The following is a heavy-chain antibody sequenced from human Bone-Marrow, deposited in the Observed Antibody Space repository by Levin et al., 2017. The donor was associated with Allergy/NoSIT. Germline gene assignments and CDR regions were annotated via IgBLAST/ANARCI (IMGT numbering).Heavy chain of an antibody. D-gene: IGHD2-8*02. CDR3: ARREVVYAIFDY. CDR2: IYYSGST. CDR1: GGSISSSNYY. J-gene: IGHJ4*02. Sequence: SQTLSLTCTVSGGSISSSNYYWGWIRQPPGKGLEWIGSIYYSGSTYYNPSLKSRVTISVDTSKNQFSLKLSSVTAADTAVYYCARREVVYAIFDYWGQGTLVTVSS. V-gene: IGHV4-39*01.